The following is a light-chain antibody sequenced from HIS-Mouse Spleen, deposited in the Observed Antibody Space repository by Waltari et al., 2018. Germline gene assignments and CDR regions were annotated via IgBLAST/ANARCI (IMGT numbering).Light chain of an antibody. CDR3: CSYAGSSTFEV. CDR1: SSDVGSYNL. V-gene: IGLV2-23*03. J-gene: IGLJ2*01. Sequence: QSALTQPASVSGSPGQSITISCTGTSSDVGSYNLVSWYQQHPGKAPKLSIYEGSKRDLGFSNRFSGSKSGNTACLTISGLQAEDEADYYCCSYAGSSTFEVFGGGTKLTVL. CDR2: EGS.